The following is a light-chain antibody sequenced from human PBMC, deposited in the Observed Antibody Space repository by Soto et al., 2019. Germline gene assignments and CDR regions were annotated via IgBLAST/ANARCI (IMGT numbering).Light chain of an antibody. V-gene: IGKV3-20*01. Sequence: EIVLKQSPGTLSLSPGETATLSYTVSQSVSSSYLACDQQKPGQAPRLLIYGASSRATGIPDRFSGSGSGTDFTLTISRLEPEDFAVYYCQQYGSSPITFGQGTRLEIK. CDR2: GAS. CDR1: QSVSSSY. J-gene: IGKJ5*01. CDR3: QQYGSSPIT.